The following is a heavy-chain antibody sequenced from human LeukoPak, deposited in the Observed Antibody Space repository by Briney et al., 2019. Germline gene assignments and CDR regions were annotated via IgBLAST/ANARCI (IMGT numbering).Heavy chain of an antibody. CDR1: GFTFSSYS. CDR3: ARGYYDILTGSFDYFDY. Sequence: PGGSLRLSCAASGFTFSSYSMNWVGQAPGKGLEWVSSISSSSSYIYYADSVKGRSTISRDNAKNSLYLQMNSLSAEDTAVYYCARGYYDILTGSFDYFDYWGQGTLVTVSS. V-gene: IGHV3-21*01. D-gene: IGHD3-9*01. J-gene: IGHJ4*02. CDR2: ISSSSSYI.